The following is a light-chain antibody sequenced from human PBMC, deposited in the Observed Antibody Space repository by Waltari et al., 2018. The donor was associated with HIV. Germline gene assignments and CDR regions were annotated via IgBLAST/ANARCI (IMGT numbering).Light chain of an antibody. CDR3: GSWDISRAPLYV. CDR2: EGH. J-gene: IGLJ1*01. V-gene: IGLV1-51*01. Sequence: QSVLTQPPSVSAAPGQDVTISCSGFTSNVGHTSVSWYQHLSGTAPKLLIYEGHKRPSGIPDRFSGSQSGASATLDITGLQTGDEADYYCGSWDISRAPLYVFGTGTTVTVL. CDR1: TSNVGHTS.